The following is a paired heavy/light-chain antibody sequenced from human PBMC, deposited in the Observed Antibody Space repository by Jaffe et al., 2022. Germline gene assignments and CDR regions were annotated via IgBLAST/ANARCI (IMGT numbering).Heavy chain of an antibody. D-gene: IGHD6-13*01. J-gene: IGHJ1*01. CDR3: ARKDSSSWRGAEYFQH. CDR1: GYTFTSYG. CDR2: ISAYNGNT. V-gene: IGHV1-18*01. Sequence: QVQLVQSGAEVKKPGASVKVSCKASGYTFTSYGISWVRQAPGQGLEWMGWISAYNGNTNYAQKLQGRVTMTTDTSTSTAYMELRSLRSDDTAVYYCARKDSSSWRGAEYFQHWGQGTLVTVSS.
Light chain of an antibody. CDR2: AAS. CDR1: QSISSY. Sequence: DIQMTQSPSSLSASVGDRVTITCRASQSISSYLNWYQQKPGKAPKLLIYAASSLQSGVPSRFSGSGSGTDFTLTISSLQPEDFATYYCQQSYSTTWTFGQGTKVEIK. V-gene: IGKV1-39*01. J-gene: IGKJ1*01. CDR3: QQSYSTTWT.